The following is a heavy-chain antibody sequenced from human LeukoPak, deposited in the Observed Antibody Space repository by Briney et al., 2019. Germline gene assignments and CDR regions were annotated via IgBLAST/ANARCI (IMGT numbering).Heavy chain of an antibody. V-gene: IGHV1-2*02. CDR1: GYTFTGYY. CDR2: INPNSGGT. Sequence: ASVKVSCKASGYTFTGYYMHWVRQAPGQGLEWMGWINPNSGGTNYAQKFQGRVTMTRDTSISTAYMELSRLRSDDTAVYYCARDPSSSSFLYYYYYMDVWGKGTTVTVSS. J-gene: IGHJ6*03. CDR3: ARDPSSSSFLYYYYYMDV. D-gene: IGHD6-6*01.